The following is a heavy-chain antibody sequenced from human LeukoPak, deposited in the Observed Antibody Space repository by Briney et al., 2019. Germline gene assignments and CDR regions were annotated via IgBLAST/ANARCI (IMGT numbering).Heavy chain of an antibody. CDR1: GYTFTSYD. V-gene: IGHV1-8*01. J-gene: IGHJ5*02. D-gene: IGHD6-19*01. CDR2: MNPNSGNT. CDR3: ARGSRGWYRLYWFDP. Sequence: ASVKVSCKASGYTFTSYDVNWVRQATGQGLEWMGWMNPNSGNTGYAQKFRGRVTMTRNTSISTAYMELSSLRSEDTAVYYCARGSRGWYRLYWFDPWGQGTLVTASS.